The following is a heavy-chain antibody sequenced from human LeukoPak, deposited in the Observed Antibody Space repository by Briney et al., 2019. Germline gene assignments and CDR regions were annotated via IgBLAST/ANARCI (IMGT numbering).Heavy chain of an antibody. CDR1: RGTFSSYA. D-gene: IGHD4-11*01. Sequence: ASVKVSCKASRGTFSSYAISWVRQAPGQGPEWMGRIIPIFGIANYAQKFQGRVTITADKSTSTAYMELSSLRSEDTAVYYCAREVVTTNRNWFDPWGQGTLVTVSS. J-gene: IGHJ5*02. CDR2: IIPIFGIA. V-gene: IGHV1-69*04. CDR3: AREVVTTNRNWFDP.